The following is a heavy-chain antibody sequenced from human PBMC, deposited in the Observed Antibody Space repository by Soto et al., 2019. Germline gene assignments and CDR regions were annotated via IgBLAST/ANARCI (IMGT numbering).Heavy chain of an antibody. Sequence: GSLRLSCAASGFTFSSYGMHWVRQAPGKGLEWVAVISYDGSNKYYADSVKGRFTISRDNSKNTLYLQMNSLRAEDTAVYYCAKDYGSCLDYWGQGTLVTVSS. V-gene: IGHV3-30*18. CDR3: AKDYGSCLDY. CDR1: GFTFSSYG. D-gene: IGHD3-10*01. J-gene: IGHJ4*02. CDR2: ISYDGSNK.